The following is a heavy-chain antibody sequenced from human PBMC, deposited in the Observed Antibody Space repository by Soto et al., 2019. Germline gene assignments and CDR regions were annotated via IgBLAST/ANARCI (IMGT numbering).Heavy chain of an antibody. CDR1: GYTLTELS. D-gene: IGHD2-21*02. J-gene: IGHJ4*02. V-gene: IGHV1-24*01. Sequence: ASVKVSCKVSGYTLTELSMHWVRQAPGKGLEWMGGFDPEDGETIYAQKFQGRVTMTEDTSTDTAYMELSSLRSEDTAVYYCATACGGDCYLGDYYFDYWGQGTLVTVSS. CDR2: FDPEDGET. CDR3: ATACGGDCYLGDYYFDY.